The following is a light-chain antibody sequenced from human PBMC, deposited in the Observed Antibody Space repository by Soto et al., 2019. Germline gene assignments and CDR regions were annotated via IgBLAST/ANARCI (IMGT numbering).Light chain of an antibody. V-gene: IGKV1-5*03. CDR1: QSISSW. J-gene: IGKJ1*01. CDR3: QQFRGYPRT. Sequence: DIQMTQSPSTLSASVGDRVTITCRASQSISSWLAWYQQKPGKAPKLLIYKASSLESGVQSRFSGSGSGTEFILTISSLQPDDVAIYYCQQFRGYPRTFGKGPRVDTK. CDR2: KAS.